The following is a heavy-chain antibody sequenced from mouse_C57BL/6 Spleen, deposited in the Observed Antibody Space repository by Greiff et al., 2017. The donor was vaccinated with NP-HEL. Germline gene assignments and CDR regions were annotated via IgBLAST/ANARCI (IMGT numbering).Heavy chain of an antibody. CDR1: GYTFTDYN. CDR3: ARCGDGYYEGAMDY. V-gene: IGHV1-18*01. J-gene: IGHJ4*01. D-gene: IGHD2-3*01. CDR2: INPNNGGT. Sequence: EVQLVESGPELVKPGASVKIPCKASGYTFTDYNMDWVKQSHGKSLEWIGDINPNNGGTIYNQKFKGKATLTVDKSSSTAYMELRSLTSEDTAVYYCARCGDGYYEGAMDYWGQGTSVTVSS.